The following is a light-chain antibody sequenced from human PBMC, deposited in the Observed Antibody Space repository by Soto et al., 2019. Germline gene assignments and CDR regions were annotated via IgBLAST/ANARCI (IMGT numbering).Light chain of an antibody. CDR3: QQNYISPPS. CDR1: QSISTY. V-gene: IGKV1-39*01. CDR2: AAS. J-gene: IGKJ3*01. Sequence: DIQMTQSPSSLSASVGDRVTITCRASQSISTYINWYQQKPGKAPKLLIYAASSLQSGVPSRFSGSGSGTDFTLTISSLQPEDFATYYCQQNYISPPSFGPGTKVDIK.